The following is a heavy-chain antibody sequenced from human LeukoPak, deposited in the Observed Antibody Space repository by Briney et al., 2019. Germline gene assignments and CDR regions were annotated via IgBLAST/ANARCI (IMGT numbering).Heavy chain of an antibody. CDR2: IIPILGIT. CDR3: ARHYGVNSVTAGFQY. Sequence: SVKVSCKASGGTFSSYAISWVRQASGHGLEWIGRIIPILGITHYAQRFEGRVTITADESATTVYMELSSVTSEDTALYFCARHYGVNSVTAGFQYWGQGTLVTVSS. D-gene: IGHD4-23*01. J-gene: IGHJ1*01. V-gene: IGHV1-69*04. CDR1: GGTFSSYA.